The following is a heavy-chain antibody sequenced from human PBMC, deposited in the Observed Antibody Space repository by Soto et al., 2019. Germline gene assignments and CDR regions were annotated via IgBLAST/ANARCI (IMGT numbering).Heavy chain of an antibody. V-gene: IGHV1-3*01. J-gene: IGHJ4*02. CDR3: ARVADYDFCSRDFFDY. Sequence: ASVKVSCKASGYTFTSYAMHWVRQAPGQRLEWMGWINAGNGNTKYSQKFQGRVTITRDTSASTAYMELSSLRSEDTAVYYCARVADYDFCSRDFFDYWGQGSLVTVSS. D-gene: IGHD3-3*01. CDR1: GYTFTSYA. CDR2: INAGNGNT.